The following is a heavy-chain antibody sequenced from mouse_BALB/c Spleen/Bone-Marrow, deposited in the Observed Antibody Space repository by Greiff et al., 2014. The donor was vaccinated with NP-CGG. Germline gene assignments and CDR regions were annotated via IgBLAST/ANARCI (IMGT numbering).Heavy chain of an antibody. J-gene: IGHJ4*01. CDR1: GFNIRDTY. V-gene: IGHV14-3*02. CDR2: IDPANGNT. D-gene: IGHD1-2*01. CDR3: ASATTATFYAMDY. Sequence: EVQLQQSGAELVKPGASVKLSCTVSGFNIRDTYMHWVKQRPEQGLEWNGRIDPANGNTKYDPKFQGKATITADTSSNTAYLQPSSLTSEDTAVYYCASATTATFYAMDYWGQGTSVTVSS.